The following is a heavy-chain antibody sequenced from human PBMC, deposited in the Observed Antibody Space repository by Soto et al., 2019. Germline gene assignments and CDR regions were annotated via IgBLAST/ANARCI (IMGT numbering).Heavy chain of an antibody. J-gene: IGHJ5*02. Sequence: QVQLVQSGAEVKKPGASVKVSCKASGYTFTGYYMHWVRQAPGQGLEWMGWINPNSGGTNYAQKFQGWVTMTRDTSISTAYMELSRLRSDDTAVYYCARDGVDEDYGGNSGFDPWGQGTLVTVSS. CDR3: ARDGVDEDYGGNSGFDP. CDR1: GYTFTGYY. V-gene: IGHV1-2*04. CDR2: INPNSGGT. D-gene: IGHD4-17*01.